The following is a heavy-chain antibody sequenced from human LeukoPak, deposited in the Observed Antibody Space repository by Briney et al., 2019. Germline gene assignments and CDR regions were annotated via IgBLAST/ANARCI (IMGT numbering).Heavy chain of an antibody. D-gene: IGHD2-2*01. CDR1: GYTFTSNY. CDR3: ARGRRVVPADYYFDY. Sequence: ASVKVSCKASGYTFTSNYIHWVRQATGQWLEWMGGTTPNSGNTGYAQKFQGRVTMTRNTSISTAYMELSSLRSEDTAVYYCARGRRVVPADYYFDYWGQGTLVTVSS. J-gene: IGHJ4*02. V-gene: IGHV1-8*02. CDR2: TTPNSGNT.